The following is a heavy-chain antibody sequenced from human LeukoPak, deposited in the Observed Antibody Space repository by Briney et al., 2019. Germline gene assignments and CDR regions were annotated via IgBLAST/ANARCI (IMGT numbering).Heavy chain of an antibody. Sequence: PSETLSLTCAVSGYSISSGYYWGWIRQPPGKGLEWIGSIYHSGSTYYNPSLKSRVTISVDTSKNQFSLKLSSVTAADTAVYYCARRDYMDVWGKGNTVTVSS. CDR3: ARRDYMDV. CDR2: IYHSGST. V-gene: IGHV4-38-2*01. J-gene: IGHJ6*03. CDR1: GYSISSGYY.